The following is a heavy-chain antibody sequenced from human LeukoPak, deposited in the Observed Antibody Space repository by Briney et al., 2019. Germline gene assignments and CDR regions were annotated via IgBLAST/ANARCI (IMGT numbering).Heavy chain of an antibody. CDR2: INPNSGGT. V-gene: IGHV1-2*02. J-gene: IGHJ6*03. D-gene: IGHD2/OR15-2a*01. CDR1: GYTFTGYY. Sequence: ASVKVSCKASGYTFTGYYMHWVRQAPGQGLEWMGWINPNSGGTNYAQKFQGRVTMTRDTSISTAYMELSRLRSDDTAVYYCARAGSNSPLYYMDVWGKGTTVTVSS. CDR3: ARAGSNSPLYYMDV.